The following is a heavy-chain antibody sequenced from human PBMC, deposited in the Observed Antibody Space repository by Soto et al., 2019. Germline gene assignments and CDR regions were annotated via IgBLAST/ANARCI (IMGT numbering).Heavy chain of an antibody. Sequence: SQALSLTSSISGDTVTSNIAAWKWTSLASSRGLEWLGRTYYRSKWYNDYAVSVKSRITINPDTSKNQFSLQLNSVTPEDTAVYYCARGSEYSYGYHYYGMDVWGQGTTVTVSS. J-gene: IGHJ6*02. CDR2: TYYRSKWYN. CDR3: ARGSEYSYGYHYYGMDV. V-gene: IGHV6-1*01. CDR1: GDTVTSNIAA. D-gene: IGHD5-18*01.